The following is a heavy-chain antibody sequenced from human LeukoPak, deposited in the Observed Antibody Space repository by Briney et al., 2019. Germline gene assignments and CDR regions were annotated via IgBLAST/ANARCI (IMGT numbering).Heavy chain of an antibody. D-gene: IGHD3-16*01. Sequence: GSLRLSCAVSGFTFSSYWMSWVRQSPGKGLEYIVEINHGGDTNYNPSLKSRVTVSVDTSKNQFSLKLDSVTAADTAIYYCARRRSPTAWGNRGKFDPWGQGNLVTVSS. V-gene: IGHV4-34*01. J-gene: IGHJ5*02. CDR3: ARRRSPTAWGNRGKFDP. CDR1: GFTFSSYW. CDR2: INHGGDT.